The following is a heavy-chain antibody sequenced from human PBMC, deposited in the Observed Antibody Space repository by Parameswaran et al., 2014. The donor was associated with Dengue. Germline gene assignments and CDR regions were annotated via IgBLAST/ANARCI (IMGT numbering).Heavy chain of an antibody. CDR2: INHSGST. Sequence: RWIRQPPGKGLEWIGEINHSGSTNYNPSLKSRVTISVDTSKNQFSLKLSSVTAADTAVYYCARGRGRDRDYYYYGMDVWGQGTTVTVSS. V-gene: IGHV4-34*01. CDR3: ARGRGRDRDYYYYGMDV. D-gene: IGHD3-10*01. J-gene: IGHJ6*02.